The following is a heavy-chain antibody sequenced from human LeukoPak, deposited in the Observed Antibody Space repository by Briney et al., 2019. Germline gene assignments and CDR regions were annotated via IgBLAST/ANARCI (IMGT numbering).Heavy chain of an antibody. CDR3: AKIPIWFGESYYFDY. Sequence: PGTSLRLSCAASGFTFISYAIHWVRQAPGKGLEWVAVISFHGTDSFYADSVKGRFTISRDNSKNTLYLQMNSLRAEDTAVYYCAKIPIWFGESYYFDYWGQGTLVTVSS. V-gene: IGHV3-30*04. CDR2: ISFHGTDS. J-gene: IGHJ4*02. D-gene: IGHD3-10*01. CDR1: GFTFISYA.